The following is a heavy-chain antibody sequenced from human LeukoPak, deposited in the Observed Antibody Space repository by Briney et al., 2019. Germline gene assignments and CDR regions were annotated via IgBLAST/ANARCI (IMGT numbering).Heavy chain of an antibody. V-gene: IGHV3-66*01. Sequence: GGSLRLSCAASGFTVSSNYMSWVRQAPGKGLEWVSVIYSGGSTYYADSVKGRFTISRDNSKNTLYLQMNSLRAEDTAVYYCARVGVEGSIVVVTDPARDAFDIWGQGTMVTVSS. CDR3: ARVGVEGSIVVVTDPARDAFDI. D-gene: IGHD2-21*02. J-gene: IGHJ3*02. CDR2: IYSGGST. CDR1: GFTVSSNY.